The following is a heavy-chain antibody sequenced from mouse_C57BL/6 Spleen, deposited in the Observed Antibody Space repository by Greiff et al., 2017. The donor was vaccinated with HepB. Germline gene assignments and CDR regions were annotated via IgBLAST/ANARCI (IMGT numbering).Heavy chain of an antibody. CDR2: IDPSDSYT. J-gene: IGHJ1*03. D-gene: IGHD4-1*02. CDR3: APTGTGWYFDV. V-gene: IGHV1-59*01. CDR1: GYTFTSYW. Sequence: QDQLQQPGAELVRPGTSVKLSCKASGYTFTSYWMHWVKQRPGQGLEWIGVIDPSDSYTNYNQKFKGKATLTVDTSSSTAYMQLSSLTSEDSAVYYCAPTGTGWYFDVWGTGTTVTVSS.